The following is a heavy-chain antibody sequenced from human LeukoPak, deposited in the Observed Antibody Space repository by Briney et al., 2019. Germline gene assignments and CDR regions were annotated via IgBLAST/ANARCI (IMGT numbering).Heavy chain of an antibody. J-gene: IGHJ4*02. V-gene: IGHV1-24*01. CDR3: TGGTFCRLLDY. CDR2: FDPGNGET. CDR1: GYSLTELS. Sequence: GASVKVSCKVSGYSLTELSMHWVRQAPGKGLEWMGGFDPGNGETIFTKNFQGRVTMTDDTSTDTAYMELSSLRSEDTAVYYCTGGTFCRLLDYWGQGTLVTVSS. D-gene: IGHD1-7*01.